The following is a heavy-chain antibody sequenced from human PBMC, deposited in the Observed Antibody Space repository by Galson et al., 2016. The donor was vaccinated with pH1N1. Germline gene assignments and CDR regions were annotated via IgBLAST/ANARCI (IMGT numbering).Heavy chain of an antibody. V-gene: IGHV4-59*11. CDR1: GGSTSRHY. CDR2: IYDSGST. CDR3: ARDRVSGWYIDVFDI. D-gene: IGHD6-19*01. Sequence: ETLSLTCNVSGGSTSRHYWSWIRQSPEKGLEWIGFIYDSGSTKYNPSLNSRVTISLNKSNKQFSLRLTSVTAADTAIYYCARDRVSGWYIDVFDIWGQGTMVTVSS. J-gene: IGHJ3*02.